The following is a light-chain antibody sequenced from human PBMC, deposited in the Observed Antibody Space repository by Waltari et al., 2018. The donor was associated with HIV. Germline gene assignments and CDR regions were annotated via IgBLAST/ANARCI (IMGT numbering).Light chain of an antibody. Sequence: SYELTQPSSVSVSPGQTARITCSGDALKKYYARWYQQKPVQAPVVVIYKDTERPAGIPGRFSGSRSGTTVTLTISGAQVGDEADYYCFSAADDNLRVFGGGTKLTVL. CDR3: FSAADDNLRV. CDR1: ALKKYY. J-gene: IGLJ3*02. CDR2: KDT. V-gene: IGLV3-27*01.